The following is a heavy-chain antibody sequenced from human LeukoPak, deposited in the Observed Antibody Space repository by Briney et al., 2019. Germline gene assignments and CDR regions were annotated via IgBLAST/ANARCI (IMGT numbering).Heavy chain of an antibody. V-gene: IGHV1-8*01. CDR3: ARGGLDSGFIYRGINWFDP. D-gene: IGHD5-12*01. Sequence: ASVKVSCKASGYTFTSYDINWVRQATGQGLEWMGWMNPNSGNTGYAQKFQGRVTMTRNTSTSTAYMELSSLRSEDTAVYYCARGGLDSGFIYRGINWFDPWGQGTLVTVSS. CDR1: GYTFTSYD. J-gene: IGHJ5*02. CDR2: MNPNSGNT.